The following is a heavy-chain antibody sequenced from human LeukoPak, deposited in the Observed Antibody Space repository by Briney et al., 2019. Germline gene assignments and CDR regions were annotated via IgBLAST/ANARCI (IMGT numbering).Heavy chain of an antibody. Sequence: PSETLSLTCAVSGGSISSGGYSWSWIRQPPGKGLEWIGYIYHSGSTYYNPSLKSRVTISVDTPKNQFSLILNSVTAADTAVYYCAKGHKENTLDAFDIWGQGTMVTVSS. CDR2: IYHSGST. D-gene: IGHD2/OR15-2a*01. CDR3: AKGHKENTLDAFDI. J-gene: IGHJ3*02. CDR1: GGSISSGGYS. V-gene: IGHV4-30-2*02.